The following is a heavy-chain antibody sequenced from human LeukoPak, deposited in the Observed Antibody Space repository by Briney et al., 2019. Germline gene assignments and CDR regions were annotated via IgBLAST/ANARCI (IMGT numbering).Heavy chain of an antibody. V-gene: IGHV3-23*01. J-gene: IGHJ4*02. CDR3: AKDLDGRVVPAAIYYFDY. Sequence: PGGSLRLSCAASGFTFSSYAMSWVRQAPGKGLEWVSAISGSGGSTYYADSVKGRFTISRDNSKNTLYLQMNSLRAEDTAVYYCAKDLDGRVVPAAIYYFDYWGQGTLVTVSS. CDR1: GFTFSSYA. CDR2: ISGSGGST. D-gene: IGHD2-2*01.